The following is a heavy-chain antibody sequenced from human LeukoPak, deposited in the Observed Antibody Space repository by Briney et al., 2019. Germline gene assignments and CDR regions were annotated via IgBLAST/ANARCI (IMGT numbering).Heavy chain of an antibody. V-gene: IGHV4-59*12. CDR2: IYYSGST. Sequence: SETLSLTCTVSGGSISSYYWSWIRQPPGKGLEWIGYIYYSGSTHYNPSLKSRVTISVDTSKNQFSLKLSSVTAADTAVYYCAXXVVATTGFDYWGQGTLVTVSS. CDR3: AXXVVATTGFDY. CDR1: GGSISSYY. D-gene: IGHD5-12*01. J-gene: IGHJ4*02.